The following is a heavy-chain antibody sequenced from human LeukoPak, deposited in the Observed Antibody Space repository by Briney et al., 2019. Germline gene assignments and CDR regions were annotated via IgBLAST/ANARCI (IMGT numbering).Heavy chain of an antibody. J-gene: IGHJ4*02. Sequence: GGSLRLSCAASGFIFSTYDMHWVRQAPGKGLEWVAVVSYDGSNIYHAASVQGRFTISRDNSKNTLYLQMNSLRAEDTAVYYCAKSLDAQAVADPFDYWGQGTLVIVSS. V-gene: IGHV3-30*18. D-gene: IGHD6-19*01. CDR3: AKSLDAQAVADPFDY. CDR1: GFIFSTYD. CDR2: VSYDGSNI.